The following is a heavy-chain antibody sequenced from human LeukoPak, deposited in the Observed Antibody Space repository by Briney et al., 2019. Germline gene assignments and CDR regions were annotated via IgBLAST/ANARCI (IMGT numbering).Heavy chain of an antibody. Sequence: SETLSLTCTVSGGSISSSSYHWGWIRQPPGKGLEWIGEINHSGSTNYNPSLKSRVTISVDTSKNQFSLKLSSVTAADTAVYYCARAVRYSSSSRGAFDIWGQGTMVTVSS. CDR3: ARAVRYSSSSRGAFDI. J-gene: IGHJ3*02. CDR2: INHSGST. CDR1: GGSISSSSYH. D-gene: IGHD6-6*01. V-gene: IGHV4-39*07.